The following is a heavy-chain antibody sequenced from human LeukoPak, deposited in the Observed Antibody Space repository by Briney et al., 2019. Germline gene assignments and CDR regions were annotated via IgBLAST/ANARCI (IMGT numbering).Heavy chain of an antibody. D-gene: IGHD2-2*01. CDR2: INWNGGST. CDR1: GFTFEDYG. Sequence: GGSLRLSCAASGFTFEDYGMSWVRQAPGKELEWVSGINWNGGSTGYADSVKGRFTISSDNPKNSLDLHTNSLSAEDTAFYYCARLGYCSSTSCYVNYYYYMDVWGKGTTVTVSS. V-gene: IGHV3-20*04. J-gene: IGHJ6*03. CDR3: ARLGYCSSTSCYVNYYYYMDV.